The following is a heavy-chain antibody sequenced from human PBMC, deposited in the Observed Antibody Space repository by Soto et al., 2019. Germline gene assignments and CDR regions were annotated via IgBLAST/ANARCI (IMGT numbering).Heavy chain of an antibody. CDR2: IYYSGST. J-gene: IGHJ3*02. CDR3: ARDGITMVRGVIKNDAFDI. V-gene: IGHV4-31*03. Sequence: SETLSLTCTVSGGSISSGGYYWSWIRQHPGKGLEWIGYIYYSGSTYYNPSLKSRVTISVDTSKNQFSLKLSSVTAADTAVYYCARDGITMVRGVIKNDAFDIWGQGTMVTVSS. D-gene: IGHD3-10*01. CDR1: GGSISSGGYY.